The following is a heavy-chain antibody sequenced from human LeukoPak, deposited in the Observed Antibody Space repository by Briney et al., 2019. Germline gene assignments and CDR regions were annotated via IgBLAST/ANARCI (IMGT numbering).Heavy chain of an antibody. D-gene: IGHD2-2*01. CDR1: GGSFSGYY. V-gene: IGHV4-34*01. J-gene: IGHJ3*02. CDR3: ARLRKDIVVVPAALSRAFDI. CDR2: INHSGST. Sequence: PSETLSLTCAGYGGSFSGYYWSWIRQPPGKELEWIGEINHSGSTNYNPSLKSRVTISVDTSKNQFSLKLSSVTAADTAVYYCARLRKDIVVVPAALSRAFDIWGQGTMVTVSS.